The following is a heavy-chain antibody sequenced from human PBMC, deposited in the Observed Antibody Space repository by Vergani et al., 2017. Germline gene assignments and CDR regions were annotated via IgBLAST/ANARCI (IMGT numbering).Heavy chain of an antibody. CDR2: ISYDGSNK. CDR1: GFTFSSYA. CDR3: ARDRRNCGGDCYLPPKDNYYFYGMDV. V-gene: IGHV3-30-3*01. Sequence: QVQLVESGGGVVQPGRSLRLSCAASGFTFSSYAMHWVRQAPGKGLEWVAVISYDGSNKYYADSVKGRFTISRDNSKNTLYLQMNSLRAEDTAVYYCARDRRNCGGDCYLPPKDNYYFYGMDVWGQGTTVTVSS. D-gene: IGHD2-21*02. J-gene: IGHJ6*02.